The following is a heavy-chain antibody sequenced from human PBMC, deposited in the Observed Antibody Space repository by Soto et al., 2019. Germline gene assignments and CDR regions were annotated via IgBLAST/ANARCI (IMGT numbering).Heavy chain of an antibody. D-gene: IGHD3-16*01. V-gene: IGHV4-31*03. CDR3: ARRRGNHCDP. Sequence: QVQLQESGPGLVKPSQTLSLTCTVSGGSISSGGYYWTWIRQHPGKGLVWIGYIYYTGSTSYNPSPTSRGTISVDTSKNQFSLELRSVTAADTAVYYCARRRGNHCDPWGQGTLVTVSS. CDR2: IYYTGST. J-gene: IGHJ5*02. CDR1: GGSISSGGYY.